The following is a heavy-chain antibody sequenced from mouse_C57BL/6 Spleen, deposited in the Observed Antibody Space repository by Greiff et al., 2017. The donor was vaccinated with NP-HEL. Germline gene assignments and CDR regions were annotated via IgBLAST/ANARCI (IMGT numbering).Heavy chain of an antibody. CDR3: ARVDYYGSSHYFDY. CDR2: INYDGSST. D-gene: IGHD1-1*01. Sequence: EVKLMESEGGLVQPGSSMKLSCTASGFTFSDYYMAWVRQVPEKGLEWVANINYDGSSTYYLDSLKSRFIISRDNAKNILYLQMSSLKSEDTATYYCARVDYYGSSHYFDYWGQGTTLTVSS. J-gene: IGHJ2*01. CDR1: GFTFSDYY. V-gene: IGHV5-16*01.